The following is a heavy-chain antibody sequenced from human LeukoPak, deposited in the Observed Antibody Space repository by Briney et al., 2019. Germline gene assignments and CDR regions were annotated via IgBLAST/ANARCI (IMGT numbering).Heavy chain of an antibody. CDR2: ISWNGNTI. CDR3: AKDMVGSAMTEIDY. J-gene: IGHJ4*02. Sequence: GGSLRLSCAASGFTFDDYAMHWVRQAPGKGLEWVSGISWNGNTIGYADSVKGRFTISRDNAKHSLYLQMNSLRAEDTALYYCAKDMVGSAMTEIDYWGQGTLVTVSS. CDR1: GFTFDDYA. V-gene: IGHV3-9*01. D-gene: IGHD2-15*01.